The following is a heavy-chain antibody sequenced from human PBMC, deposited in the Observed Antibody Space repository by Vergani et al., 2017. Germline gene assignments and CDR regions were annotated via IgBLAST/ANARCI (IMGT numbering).Heavy chain of an antibody. D-gene: IGHD3-22*01. CDR2: TYYRSKWYN. J-gene: IGHJ5*02. CDR1: GDSVSSSSAA. CDR3: AREYYPVVPNWFDP. V-gene: IGHV6-1*01. Sequence: QVQLQQSGPGLVKPSQTLSLTCAISGDSVSSSSAAWNWTRQSPSRGLEWLGRTYYRSKWYNDYAVSVKSRITINTDTSKNQFSLQLNSVTPEDTAVYSCAREYYPVVPNWFDPWGQGTLVTVSS.